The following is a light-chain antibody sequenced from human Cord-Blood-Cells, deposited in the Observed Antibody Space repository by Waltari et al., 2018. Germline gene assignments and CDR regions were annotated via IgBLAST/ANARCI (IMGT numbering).Light chain of an antibody. CDR1: SSVVGGYNY. CDR2: DVS. J-gene: IGLJ3*02. CDR3: SSYTSSSTWV. V-gene: IGLV2-14*04. Sequence: SGSPGQSITISCTGTSSVVGGYNYVSWYQQHPGKAPKLMIYDVSNRPSGVSNRFSGSKSGNTASLTISGLQAEDEADYYCSSYTSSSTWVFGGGTKLTVL.